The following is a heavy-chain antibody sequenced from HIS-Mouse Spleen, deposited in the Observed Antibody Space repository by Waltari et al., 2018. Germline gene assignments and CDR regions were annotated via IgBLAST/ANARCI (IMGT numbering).Heavy chain of an antibody. CDR3: ARDLPAVASAMVLTLGY. D-gene: IGHD5-18*01. V-gene: IGHV1-2*02. J-gene: IGHJ4*02. CDR2: INPNSGGT. CDR1: GYTFTGYY. Sequence: QVQLVQSGAEVKKPGASVKVSCKASGYTFTGYYMHWVRQAPGQGLEWMGWINPNSGGTNYAQKFQGRVTMTRDTSISTAYMELSRLRSDDTAVYYWARDLPAVASAMVLTLGYWGQGTLVTVSS.